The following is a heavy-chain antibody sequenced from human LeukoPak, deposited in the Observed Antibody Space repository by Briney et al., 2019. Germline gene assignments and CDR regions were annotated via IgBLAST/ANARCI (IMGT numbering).Heavy chain of an antibody. Sequence: GGSLRLSCAASGFTFSSYSMNWVRQAPGKGLEWVSYISRSSRTIYYADSVKGRFTISRDNAKNSLYLQMNSLRDEDTAVYYCAVFLEWQGATYYGMDVWGQGTTVTVSS. D-gene: IGHD3-3*01. CDR3: AVFLEWQGATYYGMDV. J-gene: IGHJ6*02. CDR2: ISRSSRTI. CDR1: GFTFSSYS. V-gene: IGHV3-48*02.